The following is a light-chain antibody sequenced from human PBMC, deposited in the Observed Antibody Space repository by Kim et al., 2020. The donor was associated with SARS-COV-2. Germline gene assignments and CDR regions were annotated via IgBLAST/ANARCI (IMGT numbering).Light chain of an antibody. CDR3: LQDYNYPRT. CDR1: QGIRND. J-gene: IGKJ1*01. V-gene: IGKV1-6*01. CDR2: AAS. Sequence: ASLGDRVTITCRASQGIRNDLGWYQQKPWKAPKLLIYAASSLQSGVPSRFSGSGSGTDFTLTISSLQPEDFATYYCLQDYNYPRTFGQGTKVDIK.